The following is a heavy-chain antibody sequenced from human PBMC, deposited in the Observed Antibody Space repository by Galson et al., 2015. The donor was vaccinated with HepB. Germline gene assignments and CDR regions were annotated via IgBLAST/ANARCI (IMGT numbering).Heavy chain of an antibody. J-gene: IGHJ4*02. CDR2: IYYSGST. D-gene: IGHD2/OR15-2a*01. Sequence: ETLSLTCTVSGGSISSFYWSWVRQPPGKGLEWIGDIYYSGSTSYNPSLKSRVTISVDTSKNQFSLKLTSVTAADTAVYYCARAQTLYYFDYWGQGTLVTVSS. CDR1: GGSISSFY. CDR3: ARAQTLYYFDY. V-gene: IGHV4-59*01.